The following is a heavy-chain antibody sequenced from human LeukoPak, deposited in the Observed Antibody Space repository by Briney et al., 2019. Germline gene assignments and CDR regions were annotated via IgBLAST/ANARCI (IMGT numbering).Heavy chain of an antibody. CDR1: GFTFSSYS. J-gene: IGHJ3*02. CDR2: ISSSSSNI. Sequence: GGSLRLSCAASGFTFSSYSMNWVRQAPGKGLEWVSSISSSSSNIYYADSVKGRFTISRDNAKNTLYLQMNSLRAEDTAVYYCTRVRFNYGNDAFDIWGQGTMVTVSS. D-gene: IGHD3-10*01. CDR3: TRVRFNYGNDAFDI. V-gene: IGHV3-21*01.